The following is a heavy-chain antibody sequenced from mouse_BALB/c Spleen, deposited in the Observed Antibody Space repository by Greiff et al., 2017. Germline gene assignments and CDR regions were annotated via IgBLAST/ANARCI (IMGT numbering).Heavy chain of an antibody. J-gene: IGHJ4*01. CDR1: GYSITSDYA. Sequence: EVQRVESGPGLVKPSQSLSLTCTVTGYSITSDYAWNWIRQFPGNKLEWMGYISYSGSTSYNPSLKSRISITRDTSKNQFFLQLNSVTTEDTATYYCARGGFYYYAMDYWGQGTSVTVSS. CDR3: ARGGFYYYAMDY. V-gene: IGHV3-2*02. CDR2: ISYSGST.